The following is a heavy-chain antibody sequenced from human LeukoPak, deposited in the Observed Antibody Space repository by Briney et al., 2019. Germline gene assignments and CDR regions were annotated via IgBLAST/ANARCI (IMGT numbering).Heavy chain of an antibody. CDR1: GFTFSSYA. CDR2: ISGSGGST. V-gene: IGHV3-23*01. CDR3: AKGGGAGLLGYYYYYYMDV. D-gene: IGHD7-27*01. Sequence: PGRSLRLSCAASGFTFSSYAMHWVRQAPGKGLEWVSAISGSGGSTYYADSVKGRFTISRDNSKNTLYLQMNSLRAEDTAVYYCAKGGGAGLLGYYYYYYMDVWGKGTTVTVSS. J-gene: IGHJ6*03.